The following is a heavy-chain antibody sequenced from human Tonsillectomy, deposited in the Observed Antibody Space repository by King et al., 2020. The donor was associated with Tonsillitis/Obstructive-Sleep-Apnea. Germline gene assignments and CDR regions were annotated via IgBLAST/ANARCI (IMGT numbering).Heavy chain of an antibody. CDR2: IYYSGST. CDR3: ARQTSYYVAFDV. V-gene: IGHV4-39*01. D-gene: IGHD1-26*01. J-gene: IGHJ3*01. Sequence: LQLQESGPGLVKPSETLSLTCTVSGGSISSSSYYWGWIRQPPGKGLEWIGSIYYSGSTYYNPSLKSRVTISVDTSKNQFSLKLSSVTAADTAVYYCARQTSYYVAFDVWGQGTMVTVPS. CDR1: GGSISSSSYY.